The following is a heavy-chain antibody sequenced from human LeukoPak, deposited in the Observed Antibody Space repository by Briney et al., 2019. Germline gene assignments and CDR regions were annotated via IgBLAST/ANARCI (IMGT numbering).Heavy chain of an antibody. CDR2: IYYSGST. V-gene: IGHV4-59*07. J-gene: IGHJ3*02. D-gene: IGHD2-2*01. Sequence: TDTLSLTRTVSAPSISSYYWSCIRQPPGKGLEFNGYIYYSGSTNYNRCVKSRVTISVDTSKNQLCLRLSAVTAAYTAVYYWAKKRHASGMAFDIWGQGTMVTVSS. CDR1: APSISSYY. CDR3: AKKRHASGMAFDI.